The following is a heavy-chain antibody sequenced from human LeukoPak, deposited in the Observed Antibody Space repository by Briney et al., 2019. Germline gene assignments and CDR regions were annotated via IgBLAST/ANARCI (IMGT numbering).Heavy chain of an antibody. CDR2: IYYSGST. V-gene: IGHV4-39*07. CDR3: ASGGITMVRGVINNWFDP. J-gene: IGHJ5*02. Sequence: SETLSLTCTVSGGSISSSSYYWGWIRQPPGKGLEWIGSIYYSGSTYYNPSLKSRVTTSVDTSKNQFSLKLSSVTAADTAVYYCASGGITMVRGVINNWFDPWGQGTLVTVSS. CDR1: GGSISSSSYY. D-gene: IGHD3-10*01.